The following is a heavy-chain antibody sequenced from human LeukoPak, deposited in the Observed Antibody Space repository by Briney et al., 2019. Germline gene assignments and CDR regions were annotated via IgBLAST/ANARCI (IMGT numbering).Heavy chain of an antibody. V-gene: IGHV1-18*01. J-gene: IGHJ4*02. CDR1: GYTFTSYG. D-gene: IGHD2-2*01. CDR2: ISAYNGNT. Sequence: ASVKVSCKASGYTFTSYGISWVRQAPGQGLEWMGWISAYNGNTYYAQKLQGRVTMTTDTSTSTAYMELRSLRSDDTAVYYCARDHTGYCSTTSCYAPFDHWGQGTLVSVS. CDR3: ARDHTGYCSTTSCYAPFDH.